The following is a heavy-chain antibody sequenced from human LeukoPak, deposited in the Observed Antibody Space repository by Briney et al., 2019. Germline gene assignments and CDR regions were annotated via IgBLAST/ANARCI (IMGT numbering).Heavy chain of an antibody. V-gene: IGHV3-7*01. CDR2: IKQDGREK. CDR1: GFTFSSYW. D-gene: IGHD3-9*01. CDR3: ASGKRQFDWYDY. J-gene: IGHJ4*02. Sequence: PGGSLRLSCAASGFTFSSYWMSWVRQAPGKGLEWVANIKQDGREKYYVDSVKGRFTISRDNAKNSLYLQMNSLRAEDTAVYYCASGKRQFDWYDYWGQGTLVTVSS.